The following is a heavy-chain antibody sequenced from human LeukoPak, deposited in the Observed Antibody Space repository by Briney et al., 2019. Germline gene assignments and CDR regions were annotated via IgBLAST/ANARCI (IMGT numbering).Heavy chain of an antibody. CDR2: INPNSGGT. Sequence: ASVKVSCKASGYTFTGYYMHWVLQAPGQGLEWMGWINPNSGGTNYAQKFQGRVTMTRDTSISTAYMELSRLRSEDTAVYYCARDTSSGWYGYYYYYGMDVWGQGTTVTVSS. D-gene: IGHD6-19*01. CDR3: ARDTSSGWYGYYYYYGMDV. J-gene: IGHJ6*02. V-gene: IGHV1-2*02. CDR1: GYTFTGYY.